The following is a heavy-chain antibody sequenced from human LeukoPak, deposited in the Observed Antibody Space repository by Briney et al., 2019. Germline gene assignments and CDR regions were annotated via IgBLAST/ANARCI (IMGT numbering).Heavy chain of an antibody. Sequence: GGSLRLSCAASGFTFSSFALSWVRQAPGKGLEWVSSISSSSSYIYYADSVKGRFTISRDNAKNSLYLQMNSLRAEDTAVYYCARTKCSSTSCDLRGLHYWGQGTLVTVSS. D-gene: IGHD2-2*01. CDR2: ISSSSSYI. CDR1: GFTFSSFA. J-gene: IGHJ4*02. V-gene: IGHV3-21*01. CDR3: ARTKCSSTSCDLRGLHY.